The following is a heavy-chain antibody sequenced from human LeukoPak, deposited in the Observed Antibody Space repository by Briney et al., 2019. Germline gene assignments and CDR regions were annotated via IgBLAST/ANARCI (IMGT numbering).Heavy chain of an antibody. J-gene: IGHJ1*01. CDR2: IYYSGST. D-gene: IGHD5-18*01. CDR1: GGSISSSSYY. V-gene: IGHV4-39*01. Sequence: PSETLSLTCTVSGGSISSSSYYWGWIRQPPGKGLEWIGSIYYSGSTYYNPSLKSRVTISVDTSKNQFSLKLSSVTAADTAVYYCARHAPWIQLWPAYRTPEYFQHWGQGTLVTVSS. CDR3: ARHAPWIQLWPAYRTPEYFQH.